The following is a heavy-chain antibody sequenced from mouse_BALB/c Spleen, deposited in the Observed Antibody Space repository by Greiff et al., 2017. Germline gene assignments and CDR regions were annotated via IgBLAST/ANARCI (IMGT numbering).Heavy chain of an antibody. CDR3: ARPFTTVIDYAMDY. CDR1: GFTFSSYG. Sequence: DVMLVESGGDLVKPGGSLKLSCAASGFTFSSYGMSWVRQTPDKRLEWVATISSGGSYTYYPDSVKGRFTISRDNAKNTLYLQMSSLKSEDTAMYYCARPFTTVIDYAMDYWGQGTSVTVSS. D-gene: IGHD1-1*01. J-gene: IGHJ4*01. V-gene: IGHV5-6*02. CDR2: ISSGGSYT.